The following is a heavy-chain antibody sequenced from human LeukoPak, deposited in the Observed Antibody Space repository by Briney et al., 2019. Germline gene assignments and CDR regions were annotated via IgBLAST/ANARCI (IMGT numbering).Heavy chain of an antibody. CDR1: GRSFSGYY. D-gene: IGHD3-10*01. J-gene: IGHJ5*02. Sequence: SETLSLTCAVYGRSFSGYYWSWIRQPPGKGLEWIGEINHSGSTNYNPSLKSRVTISVDTSKNQFSLKLSSVTAADTAVYYCARRSGSGRRSNWFDPWGQGTLVTVSS. CDR2: INHSGST. V-gene: IGHV4-34*01. CDR3: ARRSGSGRRSNWFDP.